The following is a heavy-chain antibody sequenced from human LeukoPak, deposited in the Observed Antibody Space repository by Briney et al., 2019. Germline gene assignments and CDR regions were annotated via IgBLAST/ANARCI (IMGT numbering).Heavy chain of an antibody. CDR3: ARGTYCSSTSCYRVLPLYFQH. CDR1: GGSFSGYY. CDR2: INHSGST. D-gene: IGHD2-2*01. Sequence: SETLSLTCAVYGGSFSGYYWSWIRQPPRKGLEWIGEINHSGSTNYNPSLKSRVTISVDTSKNQFSLKLSSVTAADTAVYYCARGTYCSSTSCYRVLPLYFQHWGQGTLVTVSS. J-gene: IGHJ1*01. V-gene: IGHV4-34*01.